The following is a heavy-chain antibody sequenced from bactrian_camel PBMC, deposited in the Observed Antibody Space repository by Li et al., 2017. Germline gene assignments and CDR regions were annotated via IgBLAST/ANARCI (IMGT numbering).Heavy chain of an antibody. J-gene: IGHJ6*01. CDR2: IYTGDGAT. Sequence: QVQLVESGGGSVQTGGSLRLSCVVSGHSRGSNCVGWYRLPPGRAPAEREGIAAIYTGDGATYYADSVKGRFTISQGKDDNTIVLQMNGLQPEDTAMYYCAAETGYCSTRIFRRLDFDYWGQGTQVTVS. CDR3: AAETGYCSTRIFRRLDFDY. V-gene: IGHV3S54*01. D-gene: IGHD6*01. CDR1: GHSRGSNC.